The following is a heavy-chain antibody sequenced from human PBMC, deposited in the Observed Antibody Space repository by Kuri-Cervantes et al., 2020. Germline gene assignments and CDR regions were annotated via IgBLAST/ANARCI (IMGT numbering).Heavy chain of an antibody. CDR1: GFTFSSYS. D-gene: IGHD3-16*01. CDR2: ISYDGSNE. Sequence: GGSLRLSCAASGFTFSSYSMNWVRQAPGKGLEWVAVISYDGSNEYYADSVKGRFTISRDNSKNTLYLQMNSLRAEDTAVYYCAGGEVIFCFDIWGQGTMVTVSS. V-gene: IGHV3-30*03. CDR3: AGGEVIFCFDI. J-gene: IGHJ3*02.